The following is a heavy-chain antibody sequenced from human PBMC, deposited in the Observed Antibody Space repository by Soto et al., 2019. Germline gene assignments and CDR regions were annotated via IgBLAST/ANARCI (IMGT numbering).Heavy chain of an antibody. J-gene: IGHJ4*02. CDR1: GGSISSGGYS. CDR3: ASAGGLGAVAADY. CDR2: IYHSGST. D-gene: IGHD6-19*01. Sequence: QLQLQESGSGLVKPSQTLSLTCAVSGGSISSGGYSWSWIRQPPGKGLEWIGYIYHSGSTYYNPSLKSRVTISVDRSKSQFSLKLSSVTAADTAVYVCASAGGLGAVAADYWGQGTLVTVSS. V-gene: IGHV4-30-2*01.